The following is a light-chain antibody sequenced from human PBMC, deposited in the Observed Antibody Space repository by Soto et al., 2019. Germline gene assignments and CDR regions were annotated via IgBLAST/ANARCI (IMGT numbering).Light chain of an antibody. J-gene: IGKJ1*01. CDR3: QQYGTSSWT. V-gene: IGKV3-20*01. CDR2: GAS. CDR1: QSIGSSY. Sequence: EIVLTQSPGTLSLSPGERATLSCRASQSIGSSYLAWYQQKHGQAPTLLIYGASSRATGVPDRFSGSGSGTDFTLTISGMETEDFAVYYCQQYGTSSWTFGQGTKVEIK.